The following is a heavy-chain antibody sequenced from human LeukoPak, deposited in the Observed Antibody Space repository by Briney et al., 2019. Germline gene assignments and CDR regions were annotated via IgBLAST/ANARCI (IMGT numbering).Heavy chain of an antibody. CDR1: GFSFNTYS. V-gene: IGHV3-21*01. J-gene: IGHJ4*02. D-gene: IGHD4-17*01. Sequence: GGSLRLSCADSGFSFNTYSMNWVRQAPGKGLEWVSSISPSSDGIFYADSLRGRFTVSRDNAKNLLYLHLNSLRDEDTAVYFCVRDNFGDYLPFFWGQGTLVTVSS. CDR3: VRDNFGDYLPFF. CDR2: ISPSSDGI.